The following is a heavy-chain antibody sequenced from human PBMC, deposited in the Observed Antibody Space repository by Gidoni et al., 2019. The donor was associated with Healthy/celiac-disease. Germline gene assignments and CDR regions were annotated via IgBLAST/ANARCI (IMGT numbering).Heavy chain of an antibody. V-gene: IGHV3-30*03. CDR3: ARGGDYVHAIDPSLNDAGDFDY. J-gene: IGHJ4*02. D-gene: IGHD4-17*01. CDR2: ISYDGSNK. CDR1: GFTFSSYG. Sequence: QVQLVESGGGVVQPGRSLRLSCAASGFTFSSYGRHWVRQAPGKGLEWVAVISYDGSNKYYADSVKGRFTISRDNSKNTLYLQMNSLRAEDTAVYYCARGGDYVHAIDPSLNDAGDFDYWGQGTLVTVSS.